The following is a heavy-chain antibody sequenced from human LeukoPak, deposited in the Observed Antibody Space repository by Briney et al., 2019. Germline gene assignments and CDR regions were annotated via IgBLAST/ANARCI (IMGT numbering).Heavy chain of an antibody. D-gene: IGHD1-26*01. J-gene: IGHJ5*02. CDR1: GFTFSSYA. Sequence: PGGSLRLSCAASGFTFSSYAMHWVRQAPGKGLEWVAVIPYDGSNKYYADSVKGRFTISRDNSKNTLYLQMNSLRAEDTAVYYCARVNIVGATFWFDPWGQGTLVTVSS. CDR3: ARVNIVGATFWFDP. V-gene: IGHV3-30-3*01. CDR2: IPYDGSNK.